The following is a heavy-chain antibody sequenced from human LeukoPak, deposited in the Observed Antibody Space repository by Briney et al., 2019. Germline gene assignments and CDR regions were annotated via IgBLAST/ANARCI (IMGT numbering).Heavy chain of an antibody. Sequence: GGSLRLSCAASGFTFSGSAMHWVRQASGKGLEWVGRIRSKANSYATAYAALVKGRFTISRDDSKNTAYLQMNSLKTEDTAVYYCTRHGGGDGYNSAWGQGTLVTVSS. J-gene: IGHJ5*02. CDR3: TRHGGGDGYNSA. CDR2: IRSKANSYAT. V-gene: IGHV3-73*01. CDR1: GFTFSGSA. D-gene: IGHD5-24*01.